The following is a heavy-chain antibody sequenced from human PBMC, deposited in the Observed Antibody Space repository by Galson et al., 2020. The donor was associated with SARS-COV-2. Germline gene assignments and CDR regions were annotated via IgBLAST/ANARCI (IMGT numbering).Heavy chain of an antibody. D-gene: IGHD2-15*01. CDR2: IHPGDSDT. CDR1: GYRFSSCW. V-gene: IGHV5-51*01. CDR3: ARQEGRLDSFDY. J-gene: IGHJ4*02. Sequence: KLGESLKISCKVSGYRFSSCWIAWVRQMPGKGLEWLGSIHPGDSDTSNSPSLQGQVTISVDKSISAAYLQWSSLQASDTAMYYCARQEGRLDSFDYWGQGTLVTVSS.